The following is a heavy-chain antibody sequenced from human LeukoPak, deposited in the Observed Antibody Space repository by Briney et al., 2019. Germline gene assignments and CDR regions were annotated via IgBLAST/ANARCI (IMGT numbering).Heavy chain of an antibody. CDR3: ARGSSSSKPNFDY. D-gene: IGHD6-6*01. J-gene: IGHJ4*02. V-gene: IGHV1-69*02. CDR1: GGTFSSYT. Sequence: ASVKVSCKASGGTFSSYTISWVRQAPGQGLEWMGRIIPTLGIANYAQKFQGRVTITADKSTSTAYMELSSLRSEDTAVYYCARGSSSSKPNFDYWGQGTLVTVSS. CDR2: IIPTLGIA.